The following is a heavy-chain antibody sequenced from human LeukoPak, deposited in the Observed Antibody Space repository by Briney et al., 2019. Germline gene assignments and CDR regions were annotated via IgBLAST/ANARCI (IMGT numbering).Heavy chain of an antibody. V-gene: IGHV1-18*01. J-gene: IGHJ6*02. CDR1: GYTFTSYG. CDR2: ISAYNGNT. CDR3: ARDGKIAVAGNEYYGMDV. Sequence: ASVKVSCKASGYTFTSYGISWVRQAPGQGLEWMGWISAYNGNTNYAQKLQGRVTMTTDTSTSTAYMELRSLRSDDTAVYYCARDGKIAVAGNEYYGMDVWGQGTTVTVSS. D-gene: IGHD6-19*01.